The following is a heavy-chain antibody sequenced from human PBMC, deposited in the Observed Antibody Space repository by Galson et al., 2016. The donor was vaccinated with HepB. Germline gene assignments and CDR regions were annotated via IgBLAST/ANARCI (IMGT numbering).Heavy chain of an antibody. CDR3: ASQPLSYYYGMDV. J-gene: IGHJ6*02. CDR2: IYHSGST. V-gene: IGHV4-4*02. CDR1: GGSISSSYW. D-gene: IGHD2-2*01. Sequence: SETLSLTCAVSGGSISSSYWWSWVRQPPGQGLEWIGEIYHSGSTNYNPSLKSRVTISVDKSKNHFSLKLSSVTAADTAVYYCASQPLSYYYGMDVWGQGNTVTVSS.